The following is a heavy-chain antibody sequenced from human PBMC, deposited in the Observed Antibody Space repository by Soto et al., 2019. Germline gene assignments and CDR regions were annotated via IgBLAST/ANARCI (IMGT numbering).Heavy chain of an antibody. CDR1: GYTFTSYA. J-gene: IGHJ4*02. D-gene: IGHD3-3*01. Sequence: ASVKVSCKASGYTFTSYAMHWVRQAPGQRLEWMGWINAGNGNTKYSQKFQGRVTITRDTSASTAYMELSSLRSEDTAVYYCARDHYDFWSGHYFDYWGQGTLVTAPQ. CDR2: INAGNGNT. V-gene: IGHV1-3*01. CDR3: ARDHYDFWSGHYFDY.